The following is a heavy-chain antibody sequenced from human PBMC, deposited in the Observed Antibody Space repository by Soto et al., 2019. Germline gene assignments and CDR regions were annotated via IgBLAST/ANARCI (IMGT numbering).Heavy chain of an antibody. V-gene: IGHV3-74*01. CDR2: INSDGSST. CDR3: ARPRYDGSGTPFDY. J-gene: IGHJ4*02. CDR1: GYTFTSYW. Sequence: SCKASGYTFTSYWMHWVRQVPGKGLVWVSRINSDGSSTSYADSVKGRFTISRDNAKNTLYLQMNSLTAEDTAVYYCARPRYDGSGTPFDYWGQGTLVTVSS. D-gene: IGHD3-22*01.